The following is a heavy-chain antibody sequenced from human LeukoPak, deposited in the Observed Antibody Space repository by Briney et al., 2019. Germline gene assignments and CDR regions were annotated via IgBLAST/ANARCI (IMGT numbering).Heavy chain of an antibody. Sequence: PGRSLRLSCAASGFTFSSYDMHWVRQAPGKGLEWVAVIWYDGSNKYYADSVKGRFTISRDNSKNTLYLQMNSLRAEDTAVYYCARDRWGAFDIWGQGTMVTVSS. CDR3: ARDRWGAFDI. CDR2: IWYDGSNK. CDR1: GFTFSSYD. V-gene: IGHV3-33*01. D-gene: IGHD3-16*01. J-gene: IGHJ3*02.